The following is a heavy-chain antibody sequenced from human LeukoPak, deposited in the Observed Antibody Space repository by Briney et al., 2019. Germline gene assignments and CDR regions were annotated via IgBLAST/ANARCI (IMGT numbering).Heavy chain of an antibody. V-gene: IGHV3-7*01. Sequence: GGSLRLSCAASGFTFSSYWMIWVRQAPGKGLEWVANIKQDGSEKYYVDSVKGRFTISRDNAKNSLYLQMNSLRAEDTAVYYCMGDFWSGRFDYWGQGTLVTVSS. CDR2: IKQDGSEK. CDR1: GFTFSSYW. J-gene: IGHJ4*02. D-gene: IGHD3-3*01. CDR3: MGDFWSGRFDY.